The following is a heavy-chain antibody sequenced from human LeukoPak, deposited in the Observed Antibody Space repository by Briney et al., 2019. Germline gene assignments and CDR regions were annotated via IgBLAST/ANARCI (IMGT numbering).Heavy chain of an antibody. CDR3: ARVLLRYFVLLRKNNAFYI. CDR2: INHSGRS. V-gene: IGHV4-34*01. J-gene: IGHJ3*02. Sequence: SETLSLTCAVYGGSFSGYYWSWIRQPPGKGVEGMGEINHSGRSNYNTPLNSRVTISVNTSKNQYSLMLRSGTSADTAVCYLARVLLRYFVLLRKNNAFYIWGQGRMVTVSS. CDR1: GGSFSGYY. D-gene: IGHD3-9*01.